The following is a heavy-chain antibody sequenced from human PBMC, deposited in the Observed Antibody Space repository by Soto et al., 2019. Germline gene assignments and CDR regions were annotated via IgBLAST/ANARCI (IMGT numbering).Heavy chain of an antibody. Sequence: SVKVSCKASGGTFSSYAISWVRQAHGQGLEWMGGIIPIFGTANYAQKFQGRVTITADESTSTAYMELSSLRSEDTAVYYCARDWGYCISTSCYGGYYYYGMDVWGQGTTVTVSS. D-gene: IGHD2-2*01. J-gene: IGHJ6*02. CDR1: GGTFSSYA. CDR2: IIPIFGTA. V-gene: IGHV1-69*13. CDR3: ARDWGYCISTSCYGGYYYYGMDV.